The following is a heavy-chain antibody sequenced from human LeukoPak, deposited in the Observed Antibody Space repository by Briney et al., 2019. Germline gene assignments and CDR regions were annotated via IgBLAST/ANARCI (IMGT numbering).Heavy chain of an antibody. CDR3: AKANSSSWYFDGYYYYGMDV. D-gene: IGHD6-13*01. CDR2: IYYCGST. CDR1: GGSISSYY. Sequence: PSETLSLTCTVSGGSISSYYWSWIRQPPGKGLEWIGYIYYCGSTNYNPSLESRVTISVDTSKNQFSLKLSSVTAVDTAVYYCAKANSSSWYFDGYYYYGMDVWGQGTTVTVSS. V-gene: IGHV4-59*01. J-gene: IGHJ6*02.